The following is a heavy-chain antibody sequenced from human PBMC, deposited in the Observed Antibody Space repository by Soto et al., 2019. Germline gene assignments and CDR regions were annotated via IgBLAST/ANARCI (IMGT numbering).Heavy chain of an antibody. CDR3: ASGIQLWLRRINNGYSG. CDR1: GGTFSTYA. D-gene: IGHD5-18*01. CDR2: IIPMFGTA. V-gene: IGHV1-69*12. J-gene: IGHJ4*02. Sequence: QVQLVQSGAGVKKPESSLKVSCKAPGGTFSTYAISWVRQAPGQGLEWMGGIIPMFGTANYAQRFQDRVTITADESTNTVYMELSSLRSEDTAVYFCASGIQLWLRRINNGYSGWGQGTLVTVSS.